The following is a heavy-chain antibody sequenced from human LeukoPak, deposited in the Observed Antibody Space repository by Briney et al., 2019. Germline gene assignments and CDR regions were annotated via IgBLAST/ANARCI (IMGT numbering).Heavy chain of an antibody. J-gene: IGHJ4*02. D-gene: IGHD6-19*01. Sequence: SGPTLVNPTQTLTLTCTFSGFSLSTSGVGVGWIRQPPGKALEWLALIYWDDDKRYSPSLKSRLTITKDTSKNQVVLTMTNMDPVDTATYYCAHSRIAVAGATAVFDYWGRGTLVTVSS. CDR1: GFSLSTSGVG. V-gene: IGHV2-5*02. CDR2: IYWDDDK. CDR3: AHSRIAVAGATAVFDY.